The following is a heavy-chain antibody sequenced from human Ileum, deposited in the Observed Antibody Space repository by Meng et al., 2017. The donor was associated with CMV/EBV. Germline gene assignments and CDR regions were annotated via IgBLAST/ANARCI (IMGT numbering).Heavy chain of an antibody. CDR1: SGSITSDGHY. J-gene: IGHJ4*02. CDR2: IYYTEAT. V-gene: IGHV4-39*07. Sequence: QLQLQESGPGLVKPSETLSLICSVSSGSITSDGHYWGWIRQPPGKGLEWIGSIYYTEATFYNPSLKSRITVSIDTSKNQFSLNLRSMTAADTAVYYCTKDRGNYIVDFWGQGTLVTVSS. CDR3: TKDRGNYIVDF. D-gene: IGHD1-26*01.